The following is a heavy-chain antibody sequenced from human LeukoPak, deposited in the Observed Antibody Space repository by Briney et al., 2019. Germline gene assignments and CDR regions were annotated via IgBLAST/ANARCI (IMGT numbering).Heavy chain of an antibody. V-gene: IGHV3-30*18. Sequence: GGSLRLSCAASGFTFSSYGMHWVRQAPGKGLEWVAVISYDGSNKYYADSVKGRFTISRDNSKNTLYLQMNSLRAGDTAVYYCAKGCPLSGCFDYWGQGTLVTVSS. CDR1: GFTFSSYG. CDR2: ISYDGSNK. D-gene: IGHD6-19*01. J-gene: IGHJ4*02. CDR3: AKGCPLSGCFDY.